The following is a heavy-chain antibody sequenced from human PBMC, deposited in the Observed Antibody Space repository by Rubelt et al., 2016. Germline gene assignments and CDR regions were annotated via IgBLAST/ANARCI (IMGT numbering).Heavy chain of an antibody. D-gene: IGHD3-16*01. V-gene: IGHV1-2*02. Sequence: MHWVRQAPGQGLEWMGWINPNSGGTNYAQKFQGRVTITADKSTSTAYMELSSLRSEDTAVYYCARANLGPFGRMTPFDYWGQGTLVTVSS. J-gene: IGHJ4*02. CDR3: ARANLGPFGRMTPFDY. CDR2: INPNSGGT.